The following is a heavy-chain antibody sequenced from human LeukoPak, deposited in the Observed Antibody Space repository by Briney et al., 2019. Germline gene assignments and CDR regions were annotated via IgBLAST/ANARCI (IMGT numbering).Heavy chain of an antibody. J-gene: IGHJ4*02. CDR1: GFTFSSYW. CDR3: ARERSRGYYYDSSGYPLGY. CDR2: IKQDGSEK. D-gene: IGHD3-22*01. Sequence: PGGSLRLSCAASGFTFSSYWMSWVRQAPGKGLEWVANIKQDGSEKYYVDSVKGRFTISRDNAKNSLYLQMNSLRAEDTAVYYCARERSRGYYYDSSGYPLGYWGQGTLVTVSS. V-gene: IGHV3-7*01.